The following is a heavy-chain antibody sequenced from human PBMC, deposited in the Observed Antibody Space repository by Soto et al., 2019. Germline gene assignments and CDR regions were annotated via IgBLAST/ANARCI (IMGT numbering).Heavy chain of an antibody. CDR3: SSLKVYGDNPLDY. D-gene: IGHD4-17*01. Sequence: QVQLVQSGAEVKKPGSSVKVSCKASGGTFSSYTISWVRQAPGQGLEWMGRIIPILGIANYAQKFQGRVTITADKSTSTAYMELTSLRSEDTAVDYCSSLKVYGDNPLDYWGQGTLVTVSS. CDR1: GGTFSSYT. V-gene: IGHV1-69*02. J-gene: IGHJ4*02. CDR2: IIPILGIA.